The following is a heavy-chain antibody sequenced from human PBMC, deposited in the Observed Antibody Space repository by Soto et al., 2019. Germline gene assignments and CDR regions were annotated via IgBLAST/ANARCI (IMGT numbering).Heavy chain of an antibody. D-gene: IGHD3-3*01. CDR1: GFTFSSYG. CDR3: ARDYDFWSGYYTSGGYFDY. CDR2: IWYDGSNK. V-gene: IGHV3-33*01. J-gene: IGHJ4*02. Sequence: VQLLESGGGLVQPGGSLRLSCAASGFTFSSYGMHWVRQAPGKGLEWVAVIWYDGSNKYYADSVKGRFTISRDNSKNTLYLQMNSLRAEDTAVYYCARDYDFWSGYYTSGGYFDYWGQGTLVTVSS.